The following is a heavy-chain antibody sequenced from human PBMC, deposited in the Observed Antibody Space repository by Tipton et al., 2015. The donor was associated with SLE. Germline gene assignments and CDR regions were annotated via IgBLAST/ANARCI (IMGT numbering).Heavy chain of an antibody. CDR3: AKDLCEYSSSDGEFVP. CDR2: ISGSGGST. D-gene: IGHD6-6*01. CDR1: GFTFSSYA. V-gene: IGHV3-23*01. J-gene: IGHJ5*02. Sequence: SLRLSCAASGFTFSSYAMSWVRQAPGKGLEWVSAISGSGGSTYYADSVKGRFTISRDNSKNTLYLQMNSLRAEDTAVYYCAKDLCEYSSSDGEFVPWGQGTLVTVSS.